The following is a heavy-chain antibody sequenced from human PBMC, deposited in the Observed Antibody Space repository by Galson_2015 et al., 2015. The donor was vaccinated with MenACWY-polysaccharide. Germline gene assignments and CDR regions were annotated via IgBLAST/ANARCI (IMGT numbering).Heavy chain of an antibody. CDR2: IHSRGST. Sequence: LTCSVSGGSISTGSSYWSWIRQPAGKGLEWIGRIHSRGSTDYSPSPKSRVTISTDTSRNQLSLKLSSVTAADTAVYYCARSLGYSDSAFDNGRDVDRRFDPWGQGTLVTVSS. V-gene: IGHV4-61*02. CDR3: ARSLGYSDSAFDNGRDVDRRFDP. CDR1: GGSISTGSSY. D-gene: IGHD5-12*01. J-gene: IGHJ5*02.